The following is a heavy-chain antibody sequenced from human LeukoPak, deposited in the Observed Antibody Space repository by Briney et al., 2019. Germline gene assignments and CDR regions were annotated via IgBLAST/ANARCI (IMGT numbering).Heavy chain of an antibody. Sequence: PGGSLRLSCAASGFSVSNYYMSWVRQPPGKGLEWVSVMYTGGGRYYGDSVKGRFITSRDNSKNTVFLQVNSLRVEDTALYYCTRGQSYCGADCYSDWGQGTLVTVSS. CDR2: MYTGGGR. J-gene: IGHJ4*02. V-gene: IGHV3-66*01. D-gene: IGHD2-21*02. CDR3: TRGQSYCGADCYSD. CDR1: GFSVSNYY.